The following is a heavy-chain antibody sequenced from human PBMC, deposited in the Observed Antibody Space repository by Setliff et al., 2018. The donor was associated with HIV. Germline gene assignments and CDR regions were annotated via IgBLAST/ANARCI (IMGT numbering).Heavy chain of an antibody. V-gene: IGHV1-2*02. D-gene: IGHD5-18*01. Sequence: ASVKVSCKASGYTFTNYYMHWVRQAPGQGLEWMGWINPNSGGTNYAQKFQGRVTMTRDTSISTAYMELSRLRSDDTAVYYCARHNTGYSYGYDYYYYYMDVWGKGTTVTVSS. CDR2: INPNSGGT. J-gene: IGHJ6*03. CDR3: ARHNTGYSYGYDYYYYYMDV. CDR1: GYTFTNYY.